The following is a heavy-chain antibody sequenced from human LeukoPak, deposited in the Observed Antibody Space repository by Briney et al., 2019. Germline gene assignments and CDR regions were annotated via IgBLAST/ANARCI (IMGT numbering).Heavy chain of an antibody. Sequence: SQTLSLTCTVSAGSISSGDYYWTWIRQPPGKGLEGIGYIYYSGSTYYNPSLKSRVTISVDTSKNQFSLKLSSVTAADTAVYYCAREIPILTGYPDYWGQGTLVTVSS. V-gene: IGHV4-30-4*01. J-gene: IGHJ4*02. CDR3: AREIPILTGYPDY. CDR2: IYYSGST. CDR1: AGSISSGDYY. D-gene: IGHD3-9*01.